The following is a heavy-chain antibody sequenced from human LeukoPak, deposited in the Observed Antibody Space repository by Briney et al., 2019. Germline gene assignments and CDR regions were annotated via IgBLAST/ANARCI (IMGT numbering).Heavy chain of an antibody. Sequence: SETLSLTCAVYGGSFSGYYWSWIRQPPGKGLEWIGEINHSGSTNYNPSLKSRVTISVDTSKNQFSLQLSSVTAADTAVYYCARLVIVVESFDYWGQGTLVTVSS. CDR3: ARLVIVVESFDY. CDR1: GGSFSGYY. J-gene: IGHJ4*02. CDR2: INHSGST. V-gene: IGHV4-34*01. D-gene: IGHD3-22*01.